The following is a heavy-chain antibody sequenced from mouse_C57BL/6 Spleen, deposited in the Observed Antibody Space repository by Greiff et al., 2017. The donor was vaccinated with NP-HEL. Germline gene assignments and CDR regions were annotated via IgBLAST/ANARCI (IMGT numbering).Heavy chain of an antibody. CDR3: ARDHLGSVATDYFDY. V-gene: IGHV5-4*03. CDR1: GFTFSSYA. D-gene: IGHD1-1*01. J-gene: IGHJ2*01. CDR2: ISDGGSYT. Sequence: EVRLVESGGGLVKPGGSLKLSCAASGFTFSSYAMSWVRQTPEKRLEWVATISDGGSYTYYPDNVKGRFTISRDNAKNNLYLQMSHLKSEDTAMYYCARDHLGSVATDYFDYWGQGTTLTVSS.